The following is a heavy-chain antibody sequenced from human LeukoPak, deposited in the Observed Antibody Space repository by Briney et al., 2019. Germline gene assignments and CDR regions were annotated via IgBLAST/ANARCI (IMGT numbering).Heavy chain of an antibody. J-gene: IGHJ4*02. D-gene: IGHD6-19*01. Sequence: ASVKVSCKASGYTFTTYDINWVRQATGQGLEWMGWMNPNSGYTGYAQKFQGRVAITRDTSISTAYMELSSLRSEDTAVYYCARVAGSIDYWGQGTLVTVSS. CDR2: MNPNSGYT. V-gene: IGHV1-8*03. CDR1: GYTFTTYD. CDR3: ARVAGSIDY.